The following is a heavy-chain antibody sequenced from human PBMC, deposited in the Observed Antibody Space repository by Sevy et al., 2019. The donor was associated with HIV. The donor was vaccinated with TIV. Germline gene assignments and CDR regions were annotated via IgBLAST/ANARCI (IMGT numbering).Heavy chain of an antibody. Sequence: ASVKVSCKASGYTFTSYGISWVRQAPGQGLEWMVWISAYNGNTNYAQKLQGRVTMTTDTSTSTAYMELRSLRSDDTAVYYCTIRSYTSYCSSTSCHFDYWGQGTLVTVSS. D-gene: IGHD2-2*01. CDR3: TIRSYTSYCSSTSCHFDY. CDR2: ISAYNGNT. CDR1: GYTFTSYG. J-gene: IGHJ4*02. V-gene: IGHV1-18*01.